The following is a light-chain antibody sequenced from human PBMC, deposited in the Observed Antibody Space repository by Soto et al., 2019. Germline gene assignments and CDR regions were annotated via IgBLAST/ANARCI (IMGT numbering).Light chain of an antibody. Sequence: EIVLTQSPATLSLSPGERATLSCRASQSVSSYLAWYQQRPGQAPRLLMFDVSNRAKGMPARFSGSGSGTDFTLTISSLEPEDFAVYYCQQCSSWPWTFGEGTKVDI. J-gene: IGKJ1*01. CDR2: DVS. CDR1: QSVSSY. V-gene: IGKV3-11*01. CDR3: QQCSSWPWT.